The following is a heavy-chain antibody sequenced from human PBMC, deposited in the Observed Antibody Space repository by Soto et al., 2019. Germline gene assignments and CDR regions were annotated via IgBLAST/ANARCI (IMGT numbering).Heavy chain of an antibody. CDR3: ARALTGYSSGGSFDP. J-gene: IGHJ5*02. V-gene: IGHV4-59*01. CDR2: IYYSGST. D-gene: IGHD6-19*01. Sequence: QVQLQESGPGLVKPSETLSLTCTVCGGSISSYYWSWIRQPPGKGLEWIGYIYYSGSTNYNPSLKSRVTISVDTSKNQFSLKLSSVTAADTAVYYCARALTGYSSGGSFDPWGQGTLVTVSS. CDR1: GGSISSYY.